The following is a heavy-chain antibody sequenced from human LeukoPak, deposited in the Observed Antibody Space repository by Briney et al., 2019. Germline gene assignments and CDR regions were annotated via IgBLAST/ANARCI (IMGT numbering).Heavy chain of an antibody. CDR3: AREEVVPAANDYYYYMDV. D-gene: IGHD2-2*01. Sequence: ASVKVSCKASGYTFTSYGISWVRQAPAQGLEWMGWISAYNGNTNYAQKLQGGVTMTTDTSTSTAYMELRSLRSDDTAVYYCAREEVVPAANDYYYYMDVWGKGTTVTVSS. CDR2: ISAYNGNT. J-gene: IGHJ6*03. V-gene: IGHV1-18*01. CDR1: GYTFTSYG.